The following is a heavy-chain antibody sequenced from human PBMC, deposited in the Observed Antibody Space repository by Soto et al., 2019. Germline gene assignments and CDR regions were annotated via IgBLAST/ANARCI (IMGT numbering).Heavy chain of an antibody. V-gene: IGHV3-33*01. D-gene: IGHD1-1*01. Sequence: LRLSCAASGFTFSSYGMHWVRQAPGKGLEWVAVIWYDGSNKYYADSVKGRFTISRDNSKNTLYLQMNSLRAEDTAVYYCARGVQLEEGYYGMDVWGQGTTVTVSS. CDR2: IWYDGSNK. J-gene: IGHJ6*02. CDR1: GFTFSSYG. CDR3: ARGVQLEEGYYGMDV.